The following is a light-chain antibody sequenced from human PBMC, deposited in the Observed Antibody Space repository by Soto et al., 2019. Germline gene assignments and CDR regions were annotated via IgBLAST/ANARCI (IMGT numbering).Light chain of an antibody. Sequence: DIQMTQSPSSLSASVGDRVTITCQASQDISNYLNWYQQKPGKAPKLLIYDASNLETGVPSRLSGSGSGTDFTFTISSLKPEDIATYCCQQYDNLPPLTFGGGTKVEIK. CDR2: DAS. CDR3: QQYDNLPPLT. V-gene: IGKV1-33*01. J-gene: IGKJ4*01. CDR1: QDISNY.